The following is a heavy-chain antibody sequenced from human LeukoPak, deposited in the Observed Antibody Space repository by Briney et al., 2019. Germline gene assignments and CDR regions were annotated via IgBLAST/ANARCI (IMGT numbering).Heavy chain of an antibody. J-gene: IGHJ4*02. D-gene: IGHD6-25*01. CDR1: GGSISSYY. V-gene: IGHV4-59*01. Sequence: AETLSLTCTVSGGSISSYYWSWIRQPPGKGLEWIGYIYYSGSTNYNPSLKSRVTISVDTSKNQFSLNLSSVTAADTAVYYCARDLLSTARYFDYWGQGTLVTVPS. CDR2: IYYSGST. CDR3: ARDLLSTARYFDY.